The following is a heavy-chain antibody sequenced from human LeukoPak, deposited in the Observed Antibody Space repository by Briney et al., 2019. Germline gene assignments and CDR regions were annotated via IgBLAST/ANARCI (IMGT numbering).Heavy chain of an antibody. Sequence: ASVKVSCKASGGTFSSYAISWVRQAPGQGLEWMGWISAYNGNTNYARKLQGRVTMTTDTSTSTAYMELRSLRSDDTAVYYCARVVIISYYYYYMDVWGKGTTVTVSS. V-gene: IGHV1-18*01. CDR2: ISAYNGNT. CDR3: ARVVIISYYYYYMDV. D-gene: IGHD3-3*01. CDR1: GGTFSSYA. J-gene: IGHJ6*03.